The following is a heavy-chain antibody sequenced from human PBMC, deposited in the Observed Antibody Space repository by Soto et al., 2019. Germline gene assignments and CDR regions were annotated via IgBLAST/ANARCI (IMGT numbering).Heavy chain of an antibody. D-gene: IGHD2-15*01. CDR1: GGSFSGNY. CDR3: ASGGGCSGGTCYPLRR. V-gene: IGHV4-34*01. CDR2: INHSGST. Sequence: QVQLQQWGAGLLKHSETLSLTCAVYGGSFSGNYWRWIRQPPGKGLEWIGEINHSGSTNYNPSLRGRVIISVDSAKSQCSLKLTSVTAADSAVYYCASGGGCSGGTCYPLRRWGQGTVVTVFS. J-gene: IGHJ4*02.